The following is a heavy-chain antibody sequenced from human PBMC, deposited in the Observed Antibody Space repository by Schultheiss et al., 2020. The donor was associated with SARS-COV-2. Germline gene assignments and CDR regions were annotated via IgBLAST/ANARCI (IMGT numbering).Heavy chain of an antibody. CDR1: GYTFTSYY. Sequence: ASVKVSCKASGYTFTSYYMHWVRQAPGQGLEWMGWINPNSGGTNYAQKLQGRVTMTRNTSISTAYMELSSLRSEDTAVYYCARAVSGSYSGYWGQGTLVTVSS. J-gene: IGHJ4*02. V-gene: IGHV1-2*02. CDR3: ARAVSGSYSGY. CDR2: INPNSGGT. D-gene: IGHD1-26*01.